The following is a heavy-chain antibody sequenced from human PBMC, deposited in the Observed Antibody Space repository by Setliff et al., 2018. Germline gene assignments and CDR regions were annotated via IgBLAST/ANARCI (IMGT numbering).Heavy chain of an antibody. J-gene: IGHJ5*02. CDR1: GGSISPHY. V-gene: IGHV4-4*07. CDR2: VYNDGST. D-gene: IGHD2-21*02. Sequence: SETLSLTCTVSGGSISPHYWSWIRQPAGKGLEWIGRVYNDGSTNYNPSLKSRLTMSVDTSQNQFTLKVISVTAADTAAYYCARARELHAVVVTGIPGGWFDPWGQGTLVTVSS. CDR3: ARARELHAVVVTGIPGGWFDP.